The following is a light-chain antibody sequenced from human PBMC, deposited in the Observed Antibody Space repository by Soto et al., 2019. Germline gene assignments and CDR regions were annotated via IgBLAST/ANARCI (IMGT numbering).Light chain of an antibody. V-gene: IGKV1-6*01. Sequence: AIQMTQSPSSLSASVGDRVTITCRASQGIRNDLGWYQQKPGKAPKLLIYAAFSLQSGVPSRFSGSGSGTDFTLTISRLDPEDFAVYYCQQSGSPVWTFGQGTKVDIK. CDR1: QGIRND. J-gene: IGKJ1*01. CDR2: AAF. CDR3: QQSGSPVWT.